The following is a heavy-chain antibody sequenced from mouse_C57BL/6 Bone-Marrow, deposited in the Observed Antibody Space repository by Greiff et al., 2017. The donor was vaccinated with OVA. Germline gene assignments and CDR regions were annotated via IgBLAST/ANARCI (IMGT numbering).Heavy chain of an antibody. D-gene: IGHD3-3*01. CDR3: ARRGTGDFDD. CDR2: ISSGGSYT. CDR1: GFTFSSYG. J-gene: IGHJ2*01. Sequence: EVNVVESGGDLVKPGGSLKLSCAASGFTFSSYGMSWVRQTPDKRLEWVATISSGGSYTYYPDSVKGRFTISRDNAKNTLYLQMSSLKSEDTAMYYCARRGTGDFDDWGQGTTLTVSS. V-gene: IGHV5-6*02.